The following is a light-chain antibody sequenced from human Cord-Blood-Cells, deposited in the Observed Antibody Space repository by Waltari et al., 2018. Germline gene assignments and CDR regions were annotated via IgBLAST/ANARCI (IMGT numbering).Light chain of an antibody. J-gene: IGLJ1*01. V-gene: IGLV2-14*01. CDR2: DVS. CDR3: SSYTSSSTYV. Sequence: QSALTQPASVSGSPGQSITLSCTGTSCDVGGYNYVSWYQQHPGKAPKLMIYDVSNRPSGVSNRFSGSKSGNTASLTISGLQAEDEADYYCSSYTSSSTYVFGTGTKVTVL. CDR1: SCDVGGYNY.